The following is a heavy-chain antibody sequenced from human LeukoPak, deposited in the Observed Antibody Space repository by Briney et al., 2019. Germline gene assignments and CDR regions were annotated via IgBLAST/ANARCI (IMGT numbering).Heavy chain of an antibody. V-gene: IGHV3-21*06. J-gene: IGHJ4*02. CDR2: ISSSSSYI. D-gene: IGHD3-10*01. CDR3: ATSFGATRGY. CDR1: GFTFSSYS. Sequence: GGSLRLSCAASGFTFSSYSMNWVRQAPGKGLEWVSSISSSSSYIYYADSVKGRFTISRDNAKNSLFLQMNTLRIEDTAVYYCATSFGATRGYWGQGTLVTVSS.